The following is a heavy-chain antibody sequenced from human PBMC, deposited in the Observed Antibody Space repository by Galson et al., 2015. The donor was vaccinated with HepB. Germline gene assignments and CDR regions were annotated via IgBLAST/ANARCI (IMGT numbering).Heavy chain of an antibody. CDR2: TYYRSKWYN. CDR3: ARGGAEGWPFWSGYNYYYYMDV. J-gene: IGHJ6*03. D-gene: IGHD3-3*01. Sequence: CAISGDSVSSNSAAWNWIRQSPSRGLEWLGRTYYRSKWYNDYAVSVKSRITINPDTSKNQFSLQLNSVTPEDTAVYYCARGGAEGWPFWSGYNYYYYMDVWGKGTTVTVSS. V-gene: IGHV6-1*01. CDR1: GDSVSSNSAA.